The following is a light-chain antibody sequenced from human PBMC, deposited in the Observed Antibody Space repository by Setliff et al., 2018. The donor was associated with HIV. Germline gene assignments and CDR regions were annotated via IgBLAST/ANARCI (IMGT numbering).Light chain of an antibody. CDR1: SSNIGAGYD. Sequence: QSALTQPPSVSGAPGQRVTISCTGSSSNIGAGYDVHWYQQLPGTAPKLLIYGNSNRPSGVPDRFSGSKSGNSASLAITGLQAEDEADYSCQSYDSRLSGYVFGTGTKVTVL. CDR2: GNS. J-gene: IGLJ1*01. V-gene: IGLV1-40*01. CDR3: QSYDSRLSGYV.